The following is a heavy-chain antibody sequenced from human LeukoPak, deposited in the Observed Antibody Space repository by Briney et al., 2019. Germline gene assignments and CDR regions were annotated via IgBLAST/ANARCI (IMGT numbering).Heavy chain of an antibody. CDR1: GFTFSSYG. Sequence: GGSLRLSCAASGFTFSSYGMHWVRQAPGKGLEWVAVIWYDGSNKYYADSVKGRFTISRDNAKNSLYLQMNSLRAEDTAVYHCARGWDYDFWSGYPYYYYGMDVWGQGTTVTVSS. V-gene: IGHV3-33*01. CDR3: ARGWDYDFWSGYPYYYYGMDV. D-gene: IGHD3-3*01. J-gene: IGHJ6*02. CDR2: IWYDGSNK.